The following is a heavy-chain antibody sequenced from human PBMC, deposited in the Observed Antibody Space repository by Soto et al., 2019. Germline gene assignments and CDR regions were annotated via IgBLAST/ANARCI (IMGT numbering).Heavy chain of an antibody. Sequence: QVQLQESGPGLVKPSQTLSLTCTVSGGSISRGGYYWSWIRQHPGKGLEWIGYIYYSGSTYYNPSLKIRVTISVDTTKNHVSLKLSSVTAADTAVYYCASNLEYSSLNWGQGTLVTVSS. V-gene: IGHV4-31*03. J-gene: IGHJ4*02. D-gene: IGHD6-6*01. CDR3: ASNLEYSSLN. CDR1: GGSISRGGYY. CDR2: IYYSGST.